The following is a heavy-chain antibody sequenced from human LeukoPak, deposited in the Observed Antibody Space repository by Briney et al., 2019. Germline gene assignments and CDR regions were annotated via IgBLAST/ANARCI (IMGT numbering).Heavy chain of an antibody. CDR1: GYTFTSYH. CDR3: ARTTSLTASGYDY. V-gene: IGHV1-8*03. D-gene: IGHD4-17*01. CDR2: MNPYSGDR. Sequence: ASVKVSCKTSGYTFTSYHINWVRQATGQGLEWMGWMNPYSGDRGYAQKFQGRVSITSDTSIGTAYMELSSLRSDDTAVYFCARTTSLTASGYDYWGQGTLVTVSS. J-gene: IGHJ4*02.